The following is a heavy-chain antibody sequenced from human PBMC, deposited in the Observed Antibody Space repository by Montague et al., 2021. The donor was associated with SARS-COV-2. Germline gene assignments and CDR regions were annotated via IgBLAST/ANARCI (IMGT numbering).Heavy chain of an antibody. V-gene: IGHV3-23*03. CDR1: VFTFSRYA. Sequence: SLRLSCAASVFTFSRYAMSWVRQAPGKGLEWVSVIYSGGSSTYYXXSLKVLFTISRDNSKNTLYLQMNSLRAEDTAVYYCAKVKHVHYDFWSGYRGGYFDYWGQGTLVTVSS. CDR2: IYSGGSST. CDR3: AKVKHVHYDFWSGYRGGYFDY. J-gene: IGHJ4*02. D-gene: IGHD3-3*01.